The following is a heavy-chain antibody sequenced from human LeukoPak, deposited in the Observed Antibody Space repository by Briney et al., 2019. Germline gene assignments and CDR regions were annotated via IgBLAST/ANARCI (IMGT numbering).Heavy chain of an antibody. D-gene: IGHD5-12*01. CDR2: INTNTGNP. CDR3: ARDLDSGYDLRGPRRYYYGMDV. Sequence: ASVKVSCKASGYTFTSYAMNWVRQAPGQGLEWMGWINTNTGNPTYAQGFTGRFVFSLDTSVSTAYLQISSLKAEDTAVYYCARDLDSGYDLRGPRRYYYGMDVWGQGTTVTVSS. V-gene: IGHV7-4-1*02. J-gene: IGHJ6*02. CDR1: GYTFTSYA.